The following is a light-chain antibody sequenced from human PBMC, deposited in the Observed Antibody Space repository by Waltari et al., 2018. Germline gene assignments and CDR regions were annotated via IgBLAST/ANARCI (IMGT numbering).Light chain of an antibody. Sequence: QSVLTQPPSASGTPGQRVTISCSGSSSNIGSNPVNWYQQFPGTAPKLLLYDNNQWPSGVPDRFSGSKSGTSASLAISGLQSDDEADFYCAAWDDRLNGPVFGGGTKLTVL. CDR3: AAWDDRLNGPV. CDR2: DNN. CDR1: SSNIGSNP. V-gene: IGLV1-44*01. J-gene: IGLJ3*02.